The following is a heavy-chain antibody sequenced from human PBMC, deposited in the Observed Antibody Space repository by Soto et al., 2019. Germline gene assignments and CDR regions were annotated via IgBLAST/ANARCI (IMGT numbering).Heavy chain of an antibody. V-gene: IGHV4-30-2*01. J-gene: IGHJ1*01. CDR2: IYHSGST. CDR1: GGSISSGGYS. CDR3: ARDSARAEYFQH. Sequence: SETLSLTCAVSGGSISSGGYSWSWIRQPPGKGLEWIGYIYHSGSTYYNPSLKSRVTMSVDRSKNQFSLKLSSVTAADTAVYYCARDSARAEYFQHWGQGTLVTVSS.